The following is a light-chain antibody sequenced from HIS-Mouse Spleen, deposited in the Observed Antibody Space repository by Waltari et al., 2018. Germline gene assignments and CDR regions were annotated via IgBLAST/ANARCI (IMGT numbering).Light chain of an antibody. CDR1: QSVSSY. J-gene: IGKJ4*01. Sequence: EIVLTRSPATLSLSPGERATLSCRASQSVSSYLAWYQQKPGQAPRLLIYDASNRATGIPARFSGSGSGTDFTLTISSLEPEDFAVYYCQQRSNCVTFGGGTKVEIK. CDR2: DAS. V-gene: IGKV3-11*01. CDR3: QQRSNCVT.